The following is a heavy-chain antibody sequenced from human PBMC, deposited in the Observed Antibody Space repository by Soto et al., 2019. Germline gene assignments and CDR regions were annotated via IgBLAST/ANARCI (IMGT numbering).Heavy chain of an antibody. J-gene: IGHJ6*02. Sequence: GASVKVSCKASGGTFSSYAISWVRQAPGQGLEWMGGIIPIFGTANYAQKFQGRVTITADESTSTAYMELSSLRSEDTAVYYCAKDLEWPQSYYYYGMDVWGQGTTVTVSS. D-gene: IGHD3-3*01. CDR3: AKDLEWPQSYYYYGMDV. CDR1: GGTFSSYA. V-gene: IGHV1-69*13. CDR2: IIPIFGTA.